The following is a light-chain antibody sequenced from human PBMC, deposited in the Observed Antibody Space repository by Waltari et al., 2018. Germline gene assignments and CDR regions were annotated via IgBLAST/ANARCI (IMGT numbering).Light chain of an antibody. Sequence: QSVLSQAPSASGAPGRRVTISCSGSSSRIGSKPAYWFQRLPGTAPKLLIYSNHQRPSGVPDRFSGSKSGTSASLAISGLRSEDEGDYYCAAWDDSLSGWVFGGGTKLTVL. CDR1: SSRIGSKP. CDR2: SNH. CDR3: AAWDDSLSGWV. V-gene: IGLV1-47*02. J-gene: IGLJ3*02.